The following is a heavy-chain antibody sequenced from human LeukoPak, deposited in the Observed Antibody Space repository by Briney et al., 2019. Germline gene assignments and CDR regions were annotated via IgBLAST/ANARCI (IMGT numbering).Heavy chain of an antibody. CDR1: GFTFSSYG. D-gene: IGHD2-15*01. J-gene: IGHJ5*02. CDR2: IRYDGSNK. Sequence: GGSLRLSCAASGFTFSSYGMHWVRQAPGKGLEWVAFIRYDGSNKYYADSVKGRFTISRDNAESSIYLQMSSLRAEDTAIYYCARDGPPRSPTSGWFDPWGQGTLVTVSS. CDR3: ARDGPPRSPTSGWFDP. V-gene: IGHV3-30*02.